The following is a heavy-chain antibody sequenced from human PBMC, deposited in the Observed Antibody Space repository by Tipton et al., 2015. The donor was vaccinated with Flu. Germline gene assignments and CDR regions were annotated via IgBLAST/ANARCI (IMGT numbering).Heavy chain of an antibody. V-gene: IGHV3-66*02. Sequence: SLRLSGAASGFTVSSNYMSWVRQAPGKGLEWVSVIYSGGSTYYADSVKGRFTISRDNSKNTLYLQMNSLRAEDTAVYYCASSVYVWGSYGAFDIWGQGTMVTVSS. J-gene: IGHJ3*02. CDR2: IYSGGST. D-gene: IGHD3-16*01. CDR1: GFTVSSNY. CDR3: ASSVYVWGSYGAFDI.